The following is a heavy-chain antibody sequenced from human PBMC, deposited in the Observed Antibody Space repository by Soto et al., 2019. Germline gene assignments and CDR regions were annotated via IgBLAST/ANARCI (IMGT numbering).Heavy chain of an antibody. Sequence: QVQLQESGPGLVKPSGTLALTCAVSGGSISSSNWWSWVRQPPGKGLEWIGEIYHSGSTNYNPSLKGRVTTSVDKSKNQFSLKRSSVTAADTAVYYCARGGHGPTVMMIIGFDYWGQGTLVTVSS. V-gene: IGHV4-4*02. CDR3: ARGGHGPTVMMIIGFDY. CDR2: IYHSGST. D-gene: IGHD3-16*01. J-gene: IGHJ4*02. CDR1: GGSISSSNW.